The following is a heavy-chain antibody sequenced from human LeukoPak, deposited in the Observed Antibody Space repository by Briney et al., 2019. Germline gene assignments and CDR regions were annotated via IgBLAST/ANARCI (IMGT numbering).Heavy chain of an antibody. CDR1: XXSFXXXY. CDR2: INHSGST. J-gene: IGHJ4*02. CDR3: AXXXXDYGGNSGY. D-gene: IGHD4-23*01. Sequence: XAXYXXSFXXXYWSWIRQPPGKGLEWIGEINHSGSTNYNPSLKSGVTISVDTSKNQLSLKLSYVTAADTAVYYSAXXXXDYGGNSGYWGQGTLVTVSS. V-gene: IGHV4-34*01.